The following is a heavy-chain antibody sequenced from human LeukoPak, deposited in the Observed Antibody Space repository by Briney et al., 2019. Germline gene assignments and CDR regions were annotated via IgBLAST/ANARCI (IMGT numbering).Heavy chain of an antibody. Sequence: PWGSLRLSCAASGLTVSRNYMSWVRQAPGKGLEWVSGISGSGGSRFYTDSVKGRFTISRDNSKNTLYLQMNSLRAEDTAVYYCAKLREWELPDLFDYWGQGTLVTVSS. J-gene: IGHJ4*02. CDR3: AKLREWELPDLFDY. V-gene: IGHV3-23*01. CDR2: ISGSGGSR. D-gene: IGHD1-26*01. CDR1: GLTVSRNY.